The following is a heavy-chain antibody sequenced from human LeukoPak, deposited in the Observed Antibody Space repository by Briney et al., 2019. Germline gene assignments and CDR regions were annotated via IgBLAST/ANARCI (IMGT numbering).Heavy chain of an antibody. Sequence: GGSLRLSRAASGFTFSSYEMNWVRQAPGKGLEWVSYISSSGSTIYYADSVKGRFTISRDNAKNSLYLQMNSLRAEDTAVYYCARDGDSPGVNFDYWGQGTLVTVSS. V-gene: IGHV3-48*03. CDR2: ISSSGSTI. CDR3: ARDGDSPGVNFDY. D-gene: IGHD7-27*01. CDR1: GFTFSSYE. J-gene: IGHJ4*02.